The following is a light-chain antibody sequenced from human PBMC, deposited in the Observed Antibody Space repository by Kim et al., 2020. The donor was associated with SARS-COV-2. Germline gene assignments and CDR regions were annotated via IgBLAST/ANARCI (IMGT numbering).Light chain of an antibody. V-gene: IGLV2-18*02. CDR3: ASYTSSSTWV. J-gene: IGLJ3*02. Sequence: GQSVTISGTGTSSDGGSFDRVSWYRQPPGTAPKLMIYEVNNRPSGVPDRFSGSKSGNTASLTISGLRAEDEADYYCASYTSSSTWVFGGGTQLTVL. CDR1: SSDGGSFDR. CDR2: EVN.